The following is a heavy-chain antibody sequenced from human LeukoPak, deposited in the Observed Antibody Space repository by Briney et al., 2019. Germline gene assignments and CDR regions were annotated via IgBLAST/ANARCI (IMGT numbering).Heavy chain of an antibody. Sequence: SETLSLTCTVSGGSISSYYWSWIRQPAGKGLEWIGRIYTSGSTNYNPSLKSRVTMSVDTSKNQFSLKLSSVTAADTAVYYCARDIEYYDSSVSRTYFFDYWGQGPLAPVSS. V-gene: IGHV4-4*07. CDR1: GGSISSYY. CDR2: IYTSGST. J-gene: IGHJ4*02. CDR3: ARDIEYYDSSVSRTYFFDY. D-gene: IGHD3-22*01.